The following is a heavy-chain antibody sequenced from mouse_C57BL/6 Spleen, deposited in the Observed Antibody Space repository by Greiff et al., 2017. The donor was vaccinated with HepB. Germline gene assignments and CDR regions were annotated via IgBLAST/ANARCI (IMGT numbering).Heavy chain of an antibody. CDR1: GYTFTSYW. V-gene: IGHV1-55*01. J-gene: IGHJ2*01. D-gene: IGHD3-2*02. CDR3: AREGTAQAKGDY. CDR2: IYPGSGST. Sequence: QVQLQQSGAELVKPGASVKMSCKASGYTFTSYWITWVKQRPGQGLEWIGDIYPGSGSTNYNEKFKSKATLTVDTSSSTAYMQLSSLTSEDSAVYYCAREGTAQAKGDYWGQGTTLTVSS.